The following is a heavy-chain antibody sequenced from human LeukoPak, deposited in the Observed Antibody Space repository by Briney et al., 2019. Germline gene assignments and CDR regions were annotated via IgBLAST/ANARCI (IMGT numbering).Heavy chain of an antibody. D-gene: IGHD4-11*01. J-gene: IGHJ4*02. CDR2: RYPCKSDT. Sequence: GEPLKISGEGSGYSFTTYWISWVREMPGEGLEWTGIRYPCKSDTRYSPSFQGQVTTSADKSSNTAYLQWSSLKASDTAMYYCSRLGTTRAPCDYWGQGPLVSVSS. V-gene: IGHV5-51*01. CDR3: SRLGTTRAPCDY. CDR1: GYSFTTYW.